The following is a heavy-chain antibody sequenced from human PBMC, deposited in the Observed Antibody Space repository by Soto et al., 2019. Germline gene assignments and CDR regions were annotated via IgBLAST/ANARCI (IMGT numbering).Heavy chain of an antibody. D-gene: IGHD2-2*01. CDR3: AKDREYQPLPDY. Sequence: GGSLRLSCAASGFTFNTYTMNWVRQAPGKGLEWVSYISSSSSTIYYADSVKGRFTISRGNAKNSLYLQMNSLRAEDTAVYYCAKDREYQPLPDYWGQGTLVTVSS. J-gene: IGHJ4*02. CDR1: GFTFNTYT. V-gene: IGHV3-48*01. CDR2: ISSSSSTI.